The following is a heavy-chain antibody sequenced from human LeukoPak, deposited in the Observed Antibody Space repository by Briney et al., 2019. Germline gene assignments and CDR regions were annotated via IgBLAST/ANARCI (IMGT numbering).Heavy chain of an antibody. J-gene: IGHJ3*02. D-gene: IGHD3-3*01. CDR3: ARAASHDGVAFDI. V-gene: IGHV4-30-2*01. Sequence: SETLSLACAVSGGSISSGGYSWSWIRRPPGKGLEWIGYIYHSGSTYYNPSLKSRVTISVDRSKNQFSLKLSSVTAADTAVYYCARAASHDGVAFDIWGQGTMVTVSS. CDR2: IYHSGST. CDR1: GGSISSGGYS.